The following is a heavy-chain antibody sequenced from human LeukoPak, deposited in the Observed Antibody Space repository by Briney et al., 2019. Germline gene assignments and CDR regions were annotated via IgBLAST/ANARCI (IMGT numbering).Heavy chain of an antibody. V-gene: IGHV1-69*02. CDR2: IIPILGIA. D-gene: IGHD2-8*02. CDR1: GYTFTDYY. J-gene: IGHJ6*02. CDR3: ARPGGQYYYYYYGMDV. Sequence: ASVKVSCKASGYTFTDYYIHWVRQAPGQGLEWMGRIIPILGIANYAQKFQGRVTITADKSTSTAYMELSSLRSEDTAVYYCARPGGQYYYYYYGMDVWGQGTTVTVSS.